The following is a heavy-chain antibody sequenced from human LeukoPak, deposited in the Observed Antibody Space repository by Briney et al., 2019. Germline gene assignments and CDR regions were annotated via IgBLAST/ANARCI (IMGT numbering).Heavy chain of an antibody. CDR2: MNPNSGNT. J-gene: IGHJ5*02. CDR1: GYTFTSYD. D-gene: IGHD3-3*01. Sequence: APVKVSCKASGYTFTSYDINWVRQATGQGLEWMGWMNPNSGNTGYAQKFQGRVTMTRNTSISTAYMELSSLRSEDTAVYYCARGRGFWSGYYPFDPWGQGTLVTVSS. CDR3: ARGRGFWSGYYPFDP. V-gene: IGHV1-8*01.